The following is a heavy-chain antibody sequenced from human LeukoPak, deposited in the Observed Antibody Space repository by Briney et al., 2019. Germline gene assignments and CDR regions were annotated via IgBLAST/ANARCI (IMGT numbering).Heavy chain of an antibody. CDR2: ISAYNGNT. Sequence: ASVKVSCKASGYTFTSYGISWVRQAPGQGLEWMGWISAYNGNTNYAQKLQGRVTMTTDTSTSTAYMELRSLRSDDTAVYYCARVGEYYDILTANALDYWGQGTLVTVSS. CDR3: ARVGEYYDILTANALDY. CDR1: GYTFTSYG. D-gene: IGHD3-9*01. V-gene: IGHV1-18*01. J-gene: IGHJ4*02.